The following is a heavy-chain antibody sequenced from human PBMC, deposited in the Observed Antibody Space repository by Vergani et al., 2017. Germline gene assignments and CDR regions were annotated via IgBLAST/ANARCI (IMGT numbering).Heavy chain of an antibody. V-gene: IGHV4-31*11. CDR1: GGSISSGAHC. CDR3: ARVDTQVPATSHFYYMDV. J-gene: IGHJ6*03. CDR2: IVHSGTT. Sequence: QVQLQESGPGVVKPSQTLSLTCAVSGGSISSGAHCWTWIRQRPGKSLEWIGYIVHSGTTYDNPSLRSRLTISVDTSQHQFSLKLGSVTAADTAVYYCARVDTQVPATSHFYYMDVWGKGTTVVVSS. D-gene: IGHD6-25*01.